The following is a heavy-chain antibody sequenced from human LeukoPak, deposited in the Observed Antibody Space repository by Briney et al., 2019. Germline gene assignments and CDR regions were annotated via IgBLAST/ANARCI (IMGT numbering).Heavy chain of an antibody. D-gene: IGHD3-3*01. CDR2: ISSSGSTI. J-gene: IGHJ4*02. V-gene: IGHV3-48*03. CDR3: AGGFWSGYSTDFDY. CDR1: GFTFSSYE. Sequence: SGGSLRLSCAASGFTFSSYEMNWVRQAPGKGLEWVSYISSSGSTIYYADSVKGRFTISRDNAKNSLYLQMNSLRAEDTAVCYCAGGFWSGYSTDFDYWGQGTLVTVSS.